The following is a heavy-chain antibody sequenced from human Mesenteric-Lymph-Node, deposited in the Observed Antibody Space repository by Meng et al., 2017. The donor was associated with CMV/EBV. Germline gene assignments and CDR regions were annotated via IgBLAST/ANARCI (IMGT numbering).Heavy chain of an antibody. J-gene: IGHJ6*02. D-gene: IGHD3-3*01. V-gene: IGHV1-69*02. CDR2: IIPILGIA. CDR1: GGTFSSYT. Sequence: SVKVSCKASGGTFSSYTISWVRQAPGQGLEWMGRIIPILGIANYAQKFQGRVTITADKSTSTAYMDLSSLTSEDTAVYYCARGGAGAHYDFWSGQNYYYYGMDVWGQGTTVTVSS. CDR3: ARGGAGAHYDFWSGQNYYYYGMDV.